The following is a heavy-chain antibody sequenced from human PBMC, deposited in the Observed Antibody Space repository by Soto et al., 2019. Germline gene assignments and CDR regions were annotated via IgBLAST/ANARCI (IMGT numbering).Heavy chain of an antibody. CDR2: IWYDGSNK. V-gene: IGHV3-33*01. CDR1: GFTFSSYG. CDR3: ARLAVAPRGYYYYGMDV. D-gene: IGHD6-19*01. Sequence: QVQLVESGGGVVQPGRSLRLSCAASGFTFSSYGMHWVRQAPGKGLEWVAVIWYDGSNKYYADSVKGRFTISRDNSENTLYLQMNSLRAEDTAVYYCARLAVAPRGYYYYGMDVWGQGTTVTVSS. J-gene: IGHJ6*02.